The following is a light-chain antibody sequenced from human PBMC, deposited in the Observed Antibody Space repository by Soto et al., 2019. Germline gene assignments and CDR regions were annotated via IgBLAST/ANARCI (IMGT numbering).Light chain of an antibody. Sequence: QSVLTQPPSASGTPGQRVTISCSGSSSNIGTNTVNWYQQLPGTAPKLLIYSNNQRPSGVPDRFSGSKSGTSASLAISGLQSEDEADYYCGAWDDSLSGYVFGSGTKVTVL. J-gene: IGLJ1*01. V-gene: IGLV1-44*01. CDR1: SSNIGTNT. CDR3: GAWDDSLSGYV. CDR2: SNN.